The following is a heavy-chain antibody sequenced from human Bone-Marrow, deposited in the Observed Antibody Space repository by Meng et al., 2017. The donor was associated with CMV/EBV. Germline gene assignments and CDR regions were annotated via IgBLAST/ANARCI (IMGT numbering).Heavy chain of an antibody. J-gene: IGHJ6*02. CDR1: GFTFSNYA. CDR2: ISTNGGKT. D-gene: IGHD6-13*01. Sequence: LSLTCAASGFTFSNYAMHWVRQAPGKGLEYVSAISTNGGKTYYADSVKGRFTISRDNSKSTLYLQMNSLRAEDTAVYYGVSCCGYSYSTNYYYYGMDVWGQGTTVTVSS. V-gene: IGHV3-64*02. CDR3: VSCCGYSYSTNYYYYGMDV.